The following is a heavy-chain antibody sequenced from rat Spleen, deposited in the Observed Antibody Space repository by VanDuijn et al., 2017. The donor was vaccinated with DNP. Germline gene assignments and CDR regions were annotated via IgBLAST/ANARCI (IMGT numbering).Heavy chain of an antibody. J-gene: IGHJ2*01. D-gene: IGHD1-11*01. V-gene: IGHV2-32*01. CDR2: MWSDGHT. CDR1: GFSLSSHH. CDR3: ARGTEGFFDY. Sequence: QVQLKESGPGLVRPSQTLSLTCTVSGFSLSSHHVHWVRQPPGKGLEWLGLMWSDGHTSYNSVLKSRLSISRDTSRSQVFLKMNSLQTEDTATYYCARGTEGFFDYWGQGVMVTVSS.